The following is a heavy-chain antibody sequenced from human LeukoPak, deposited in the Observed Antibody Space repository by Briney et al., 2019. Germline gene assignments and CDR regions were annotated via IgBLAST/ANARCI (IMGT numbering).Heavy chain of an antibody. Sequence: ASVKVSCKASGYTFTGYYMHWVRQAPGQGLEWMGRINPNSGGTNYAQKFQGRVTMTRDTSISTAYMELSSLRSEDTAVYYCARGVELTGTTWFDPWGQGTLVTVSS. CDR1: GYTFTGYY. CDR2: INPNSGGT. CDR3: ARGVELTGTTWFDP. V-gene: IGHV1-2*06. D-gene: IGHD1-20*01. J-gene: IGHJ5*02.